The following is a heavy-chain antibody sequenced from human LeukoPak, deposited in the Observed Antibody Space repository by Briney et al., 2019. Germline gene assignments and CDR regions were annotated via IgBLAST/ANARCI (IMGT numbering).Heavy chain of an antibody. CDR2: INPSGGST. J-gene: IGHJ6*02. CDR3: ARSIVVVVAATLGRFSYGMDV. V-gene: IGHV1-46*01. D-gene: IGHD2-15*01. CDR1: GYTSTSYY. Sequence: ASVKVSCKASGYTSTSYYMHWVRQAPGQGLEWMGIINPSGGSTSYAQKFQGRVTMTRDTSTSTVYMELSSLRSEDTAVYYCARSIVVVVAATLGRFSYGMDVWGQGTTVTVSS.